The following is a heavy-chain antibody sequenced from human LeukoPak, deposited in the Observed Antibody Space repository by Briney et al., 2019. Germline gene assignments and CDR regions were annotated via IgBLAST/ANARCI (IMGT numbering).Heavy chain of an antibody. CDR1: GYTFTGYY. V-gene: IGHV1-18*04. CDR3: ARRYQYYDSSGYMYYFDY. Sequence: ASVKVCCKASGYTFTGYYMHWVRQAPGQGLEWMGWISAYNGNTNYAQKLQGRVTMTTDTSTSTAYMELRSLRSDDTAVYYCARRYQYYDSSGYMYYFDYWGQGTLVTVSS. J-gene: IGHJ4*02. CDR2: ISAYNGNT. D-gene: IGHD3-22*01.